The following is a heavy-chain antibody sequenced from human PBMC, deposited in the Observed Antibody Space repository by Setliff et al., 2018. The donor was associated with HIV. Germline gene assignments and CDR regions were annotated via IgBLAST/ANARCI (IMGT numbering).Heavy chain of an antibody. J-gene: IGHJ4*02. CDR3: ARHSPSDY. CDR2: IYTSGST. Sequence: SETLSLTCTVSGGSISSYYWSWIRQPPGKGLEWIGYIYTSGSTNYNPSLKGRVAISVDTSRNQFSLRVTSVTAADTAVYYCARHSPSDYWGQGTLVTVSS. CDR1: GGSISSYY. V-gene: IGHV4-4*09.